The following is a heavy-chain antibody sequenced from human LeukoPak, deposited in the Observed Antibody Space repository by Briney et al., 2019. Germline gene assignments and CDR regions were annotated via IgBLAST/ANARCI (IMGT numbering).Heavy chain of an antibody. Sequence: PGGSLRLSCAASGFTFSNYWMIWVRQAPGRGLEWVGNIKQDGSQKWYADSVRDRFTISRDNAQTSLYLQMNSLRAEDTAVYYCARASDPWLQLTWGQGTLVTVSA. J-gene: IGHJ5*02. D-gene: IGHD5-24*01. CDR1: GFTFSNYW. CDR3: ARASDPWLQLT. CDR2: IKQDGSQK. V-gene: IGHV3-7*05.